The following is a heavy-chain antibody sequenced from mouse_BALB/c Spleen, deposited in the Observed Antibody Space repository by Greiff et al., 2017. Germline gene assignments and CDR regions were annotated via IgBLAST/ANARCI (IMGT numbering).Heavy chain of an antibody. J-gene: IGHJ4*01. CDR2: IDPFNGGT. CDR3: ARLYRYDLYYAMDY. Sequence: VHVKQSGPELMKPGASVKISCKASGYSFTSYYMHWVKQSHGKSLEWIGYIDPFNGGTSYNQKFKGKATLTVDKSSSTAYMHLSSLTSEDSAVYYCARLYRYDLYYAMDYWGQGTSVTVSS. D-gene: IGHD2-14*01. V-gene: IGHV1S135*01. CDR1: GYSFTSYY.